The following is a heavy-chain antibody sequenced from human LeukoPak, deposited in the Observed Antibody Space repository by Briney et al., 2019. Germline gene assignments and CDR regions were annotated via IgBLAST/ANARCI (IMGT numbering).Heavy chain of an antibody. J-gene: IGHJ4*02. V-gene: IGHV3-53*01. D-gene: IGHD2-8*01. CDR3: ARGSTVYAHDY. CDR2: IYSGGST. Sequence: GGSLRLSCAASGFTVSSNYMSWVRQAPGKGLEWVSVIYSGGSTYYADSVKGRFTISRDNSKNTLYLQMNSLRAEDTAVYYCARGSTVYAHDYWGQGTLVTVSS. CDR1: GFTVSSNY.